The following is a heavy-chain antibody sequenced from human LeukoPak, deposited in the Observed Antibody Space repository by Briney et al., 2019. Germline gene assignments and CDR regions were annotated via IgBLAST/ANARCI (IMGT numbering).Heavy chain of an antibody. V-gene: IGHV3-21*01. J-gene: IGHJ4*02. Sequence: GGSLRLSCAASGFTFSSYSMNWVRQAPGKGLEWVSSISSSSSYIYYADSVKGRFTISRDNAKNSLYLQMNSLRAEDTAVYYCARGSDIVATSDLDYWGQGTLVTVSS. CDR1: GFTFSSYS. CDR3: ARGSDIVATSDLDY. CDR2: ISSSSSYI. D-gene: IGHD5-12*01.